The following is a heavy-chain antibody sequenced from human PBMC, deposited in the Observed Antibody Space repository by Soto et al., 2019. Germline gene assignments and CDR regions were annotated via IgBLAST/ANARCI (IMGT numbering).Heavy chain of an antibody. V-gene: IGHV4-59*01. CDR3: AGLVVVAATSFDY. CDR2: IYYSGST. Sequence: TSETLSLTCTVSGGSISSYYWSWIRQPPGKGLEWIGYIYYSGSTNYNPSLKSRVTISVDTSKNQFSLKLSSVTAADTAVYYCAGLVVVAATSFDYWGQGTLVTVSS. CDR1: GGSISSYY. D-gene: IGHD2-15*01. J-gene: IGHJ4*02.